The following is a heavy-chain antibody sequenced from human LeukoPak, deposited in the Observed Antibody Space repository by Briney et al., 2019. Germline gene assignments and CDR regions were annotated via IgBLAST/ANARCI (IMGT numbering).Heavy chain of an antibody. CDR1: GFTFSDYT. D-gene: IGHD6-19*01. CDR3: ARDGAGSGLYYFDY. CDR2: INWNGGST. Sequence: GGSLRLSCAASGFTFSDYTMNWVRQAPGKGLEWVSGINWNGGSTGYADSVKGRFTISRDNAKNSLYLQMNSLRAEDTALYYCARDGAGSGLYYFDYWGQGTLVTVSS. J-gene: IGHJ4*02. V-gene: IGHV3-20*04.